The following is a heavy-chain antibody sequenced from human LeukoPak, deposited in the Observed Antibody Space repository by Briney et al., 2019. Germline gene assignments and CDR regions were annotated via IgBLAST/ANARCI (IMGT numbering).Heavy chain of an antibody. CDR1: GGSIITNNYY. J-gene: IGHJ2*01. Sequence: PSETLSLTCTVSGGSIITNNYYWGWIRQPPGKVLEWIGSLHSSGSTWYTPSLRSRVTISVDTSKNQFSLKLSSVTAADTAVYYCARVWSRYSGYDVWGRGTLVTVSS. CDR3: ARVWSRYSGYDV. V-gene: IGHV4-39*02. D-gene: IGHD5-12*01. CDR2: LHSSGST.